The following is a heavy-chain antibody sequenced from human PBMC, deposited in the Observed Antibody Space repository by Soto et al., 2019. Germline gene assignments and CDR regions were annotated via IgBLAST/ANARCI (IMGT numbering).Heavy chain of an antibody. J-gene: IGHJ2*01. CDR2: FSYSGSL. CDR1: GGSSRAYH. V-gene: IGHV4-34*01. Sequence: GELQQWGTGLLKPSETLSLNCSVYGGSSRAYHWSWIRQSPGEGLEWIGEFSYSGSLNYNPSPQGRVSVSLHTSTNPFSLTMTPLTAADTAVYFVARGPRYWSFALWGRGTLVTVS. D-gene: IGHD1-20*01. CDR3: ARGPRYWSFAL.